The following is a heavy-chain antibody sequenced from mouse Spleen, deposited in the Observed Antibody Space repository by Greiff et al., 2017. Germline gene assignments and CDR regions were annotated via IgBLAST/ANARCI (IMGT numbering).Heavy chain of an antibody. V-gene: IGHV5-4*01. CDR2: ISDGGGYT. Sequence: EVKLGESGGGLVKPGGSLKISCAASGFPFSGYPMTWVGQIPEKSLEWVATISDGGGYTYYPDKVKGRSTFSRYKAKTNLYLQMSQLKAEDTAMYYFARDGITTVETWFAYWGQGTLFTVSA. D-gene: IGHD1-1*01. CDR1: GFPFSGYP. J-gene: IGHJ3*01. CDR3: ARDGITTVETWFAY.